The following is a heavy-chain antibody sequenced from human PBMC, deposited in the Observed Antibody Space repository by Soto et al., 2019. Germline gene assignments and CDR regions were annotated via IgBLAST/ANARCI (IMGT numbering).Heavy chain of an antibody. Sequence: GGSLRLSCAASGFTFSNYAINWVRQSPGKGLEWVSVISGSVGSTYYADSVKGRFTITRDNSKNTLYLQMNSLRAEDTAVYYCAKAGGAAGTVDYFDYWGQGTLGTAPQ. CDR3: AKAGGAAGTVDYFDY. CDR1: GFTFSNYA. CDR2: ISGSVGST. J-gene: IGHJ4*02. D-gene: IGHD6-13*01. V-gene: IGHV3-23*01.